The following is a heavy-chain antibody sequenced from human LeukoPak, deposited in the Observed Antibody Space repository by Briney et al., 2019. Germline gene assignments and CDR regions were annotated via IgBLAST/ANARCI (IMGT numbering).Heavy chain of an antibody. CDR2: ISYDGSNK. V-gene: IGHV3-30-3*01. D-gene: IGHD3-3*01. CDR1: GFTFSSYA. J-gene: IGHJ6*02. Sequence: PGGSLRLSCAASGFTFSSYAMHWVRQAPGKGLEWVAVISYDGSNKYYADSVKGRFTISRDNSKNTLYLQMNSLRAEDTAVYYCARDDYDFWSCPPRNPYYYYYGMDVWGQGTTVTVSS. CDR3: ARDDYDFWSCPPRNPYYYYYGMDV.